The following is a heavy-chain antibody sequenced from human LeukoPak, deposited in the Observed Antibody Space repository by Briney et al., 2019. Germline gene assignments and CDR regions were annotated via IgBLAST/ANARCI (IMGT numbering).Heavy chain of an antibody. V-gene: IGHV3-21*01. D-gene: IGHD3-9*01. Sequence: GGSLRLSCAASGFTFNTFNMDWVRQAPGKGLEWVSSITGGGDYIYYADSVKGRFTTSRDNAKNSLSLQLNSLRVEDTAVYYCARGHYDVLAASYKWTPDYWGQGTLVTVSS. J-gene: IGHJ4*02. CDR3: ARGHYDVLAASYKWTPDY. CDR1: GFTFNTFN. CDR2: ITGGGDYI.